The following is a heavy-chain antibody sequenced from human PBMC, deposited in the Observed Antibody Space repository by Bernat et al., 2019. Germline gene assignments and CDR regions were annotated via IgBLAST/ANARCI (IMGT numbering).Heavy chain of an antibody. V-gene: IGHV4-61*01. CDR2: IYYSGST. Sequence: QVQLQESGPGLVKPSETLSLTCTVSGGSVSSGSYYWSWIRQPPGKGLEWIGYIYYSGSTNYNPSLKSRVTISVDTSKNQLSLKLSSVTAADTAVYYCARVAPWYFELLGRGPLVTVFS. J-gene: IGHJ2*01. CDR1: GGSVSSGSYY. CDR3: ARVAPWYFEL.